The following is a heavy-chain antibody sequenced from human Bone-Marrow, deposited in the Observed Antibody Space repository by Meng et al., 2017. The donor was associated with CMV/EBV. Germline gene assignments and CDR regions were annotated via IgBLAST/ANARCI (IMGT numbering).Heavy chain of an antibody. J-gene: IGHJ4*02. CDR2: ISSSSSYI. CDR3: ARDRSSSWYPDCDY. CDR1: GFTFSSYS. V-gene: IGHV3-21*01. Sequence: EVQLVESGGGMVKPGGSLRLSCAASGFTFSSYSMNWVRQAPGKGLEWVSSISSSSSYIYYADSVKGRFTISRDNAKNSLYLQMNSLRAEDTAVYYCARDRSSSWYPDCDYWGQGTLVTVSS. D-gene: IGHD6-13*01.